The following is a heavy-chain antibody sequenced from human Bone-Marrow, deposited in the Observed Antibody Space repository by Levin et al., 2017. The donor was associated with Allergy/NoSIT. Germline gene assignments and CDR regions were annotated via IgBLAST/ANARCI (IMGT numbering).Heavy chain of an antibody. V-gene: IGHV3-49*03. CDR1: GFIFGDYA. J-gene: IGHJ4*02. CDR2: IRSKAYGGTT. D-gene: IGHD6-13*01. CDR3: SRGPEYTNSWDQFTAD. Sequence: GESLKISCTASGFIFGDYAMTWFRQAPRKGLEWVGFIRSKAYGGTTQYAASVKGRFTISRDDSKGIVYLQMNSLKTEDTAVYYCSRGPEYTNSWDQFTADWGQGTLVTVSS.